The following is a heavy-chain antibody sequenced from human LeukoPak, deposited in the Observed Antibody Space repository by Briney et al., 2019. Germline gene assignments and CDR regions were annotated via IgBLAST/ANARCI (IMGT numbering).Heavy chain of an antibody. CDR1: SGSIRSSSYY. V-gene: IGHV4-39*01. Sequence: SETLSLTCTVSSGSIRSSSYYWGWIRQPPGKGLEWVGSIFYSGSTYYNPSLKSRVTMSVDTSKNQFSLKLSSVTAADTAVYYCATANFYFQYWGQGTLVTVSS. CDR2: IFYSGST. J-gene: IGHJ1*01. D-gene: IGHD2-8*01. CDR3: ATANFYFQY.